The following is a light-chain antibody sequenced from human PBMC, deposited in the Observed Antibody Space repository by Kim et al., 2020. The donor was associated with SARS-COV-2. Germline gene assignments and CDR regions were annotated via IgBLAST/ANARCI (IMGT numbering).Light chain of an antibody. V-gene: IGLV3-19*01. Sequence: SSELTQDPAVSVALGQTARITCQGDSLRSYYASWYQQKPGQAPVLVIYGKNNRPSGNPDRFSGSSSGNTASLTITGAQAEDEADYYCNSRDSSGNHYVFGTGTKVTVL. CDR3: NSRDSSGNHYV. CDR2: GKN. J-gene: IGLJ1*01. CDR1: SLRSYY.